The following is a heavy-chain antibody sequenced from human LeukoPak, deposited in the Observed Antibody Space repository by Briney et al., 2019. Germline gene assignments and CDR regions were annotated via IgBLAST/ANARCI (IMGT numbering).Heavy chain of an antibody. CDR1: GFTFSDYY. J-gene: IGHJ4*02. V-gene: IGHV3-11*04. Sequence: GGSLRLSCAASGFTFSDYYMSWIRRAPGKGLEWVSYISSSGSTIYYADSVKGRFTISRDNAKNSLYLQMNSLRAEDTAVYYCAREDSCSSTSCSLDYWGQGTLVTVSS. CDR3: AREDSCSSTSCSLDY. D-gene: IGHD2-2*01. CDR2: ISSSGSTI.